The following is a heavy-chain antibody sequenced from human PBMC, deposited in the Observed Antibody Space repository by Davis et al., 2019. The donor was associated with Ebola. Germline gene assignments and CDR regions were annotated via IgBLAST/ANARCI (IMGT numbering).Heavy chain of an antibody. CDR1: GGTFSSYS. V-gene: IGHV3-21*04. Sequence: SCKASGGTFSSYSMNWVRQAPGKGLEWVSSISSSSSYIYYADSVKGRFTISRDNSKNTLYLRMNSLKTEDTAVYYCAKEDTAMVTLDYWGQGTLVTVSS. J-gene: IGHJ4*02. CDR3: AKEDTAMVTLDY. CDR2: ISSSSSYI. D-gene: IGHD5-18*01.